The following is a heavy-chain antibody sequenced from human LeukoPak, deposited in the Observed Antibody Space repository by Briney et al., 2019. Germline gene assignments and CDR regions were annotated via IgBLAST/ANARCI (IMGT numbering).Heavy chain of an antibody. J-gene: IGHJ4*02. V-gene: IGHV4-30-2*01. D-gene: IGHD4-23*01. CDR2: IYHSGST. CDR3: ARWDDYGGKRFNY. CDR1: GGSISSGGYY. Sequence: SQTLSLTCTVSGGSISSGGYYWSWIRQPPGKGLEWIGYIYHSGSTYYNPSLKRRVTISVDRSKNQFSLKLSSVTAADTAVYYCARWDDYGGKRFNYWGQGTLVTVSS.